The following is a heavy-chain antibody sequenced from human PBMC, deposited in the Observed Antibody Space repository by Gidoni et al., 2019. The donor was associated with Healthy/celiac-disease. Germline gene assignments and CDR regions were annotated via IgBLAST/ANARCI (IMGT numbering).Heavy chain of an antibody. V-gene: IGHV4-30-2*01. Sequence: QLQLQESGSGLVKPSQTLSLTCAVSGGSISSGGYSWSWIRQPPGKGLEWIGYIYHSGSTYYNPSLKSRVTISVDRSKNQFSLKLSSVTAADTAVYYCARQGIAVAGRNYYFDYWGQGTLVTVSS. CDR3: ARQGIAVAGRNYYFDY. CDR2: IYHSGST. J-gene: IGHJ4*02. D-gene: IGHD6-19*01. CDR1: GGSISSGGYS.